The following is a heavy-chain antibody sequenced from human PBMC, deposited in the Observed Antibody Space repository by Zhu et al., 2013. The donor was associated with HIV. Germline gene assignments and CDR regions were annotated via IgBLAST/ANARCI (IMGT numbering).Heavy chain of an antibody. CDR2: IIPMFGTT. Sequence: QVQLVQSGAEVKKPGSSVKVSCKASGGSFRSYALNWMRQAPGQGLEWMGSIIPMFGTTNYAQKFQGRVTIIADESTSTAYIELNRLTSEDTAVYFCARDGGGGYTFDHWGQGTLVTVSS. D-gene: IGHD6-13*01. CDR1: GGSFRSYA. V-gene: IGHV1-69*18. J-gene: IGHJ4*02. CDR3: ARDGGGGYTFDH.